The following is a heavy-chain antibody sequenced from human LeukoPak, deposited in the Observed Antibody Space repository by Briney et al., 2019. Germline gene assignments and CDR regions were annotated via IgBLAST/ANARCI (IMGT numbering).Heavy chain of an antibody. D-gene: IGHD4-17*01. CDR2: ISAYNGNT. V-gene: IGHV1-18*01. Sequence: ASVKVSCKAFGYTFTSYGISWVRQAPGQGLEWMGWISAYNGNTNYAQKLQGRVTMTTDTSTSTAYMELRSLRSDDTAVYYCARVENDYGDSDYFDYWGQGTLVTVSS. CDR3: ARVENDYGDSDYFDY. CDR1: GYTFTSYG. J-gene: IGHJ4*02.